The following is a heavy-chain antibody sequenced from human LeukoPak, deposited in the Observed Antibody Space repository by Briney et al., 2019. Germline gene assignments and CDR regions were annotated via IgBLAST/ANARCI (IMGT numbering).Heavy chain of an antibody. Sequence: GGSLRLSCAASGFTFSSYGMHWVRQAPGKGLEWVAFIRYDGSNKYYADSVKGRFTISRDNSKNTLYVQMNSLRTEDTAVYYCAKEGFSRGYYYYYYMDVWGKGTTVTVSS. D-gene: IGHD6-13*01. CDR1: GFTFSSYG. J-gene: IGHJ6*03. V-gene: IGHV3-30*02. CDR3: AKEGFSRGYYYYYYMDV. CDR2: IRYDGSNK.